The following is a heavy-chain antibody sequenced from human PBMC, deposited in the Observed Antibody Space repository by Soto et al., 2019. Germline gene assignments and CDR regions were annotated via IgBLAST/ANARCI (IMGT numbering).Heavy chain of an antibody. Sequence: QITLKESGPTLVKPTQTLTLTCTFSAFSLSTRGVGVGWIRQPPGKALEWLALIYWDDYKRYSPSLRSRLTIPKDTSKLQVVLTMTDMDLVDTATYFCIQSRCGGDCLQSYASYYYYGMDVWGQGTTVTVSS. J-gene: IGHJ6*02. CDR1: AFSLSTRGVG. V-gene: IGHV2-5*02. D-gene: IGHD2-21*02. CDR3: IQSRCGGDCLQSYASYYYYGMDV. CDR2: IYWDDYK.